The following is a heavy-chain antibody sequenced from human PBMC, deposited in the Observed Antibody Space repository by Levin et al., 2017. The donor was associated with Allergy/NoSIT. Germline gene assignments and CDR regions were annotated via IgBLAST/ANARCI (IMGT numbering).Heavy chain of an antibody. CDR3: ARHGPWVALGRYDT. V-gene: IGHV5-51*01. CDR2: VNPADSDT. Sequence: GGSLRLSCVPSGSTFTDYWIGWVRQLPGKGLEWVGIVNPADSDTRYSPSFEGHVTISADKSINTAYLQWDTLRASDTATYYCARHGPWVALGRYDTWGRGTLVTVSS. D-gene: IGHD2-15*01. CDR1: GSTFTDYW. J-gene: IGHJ5*02.